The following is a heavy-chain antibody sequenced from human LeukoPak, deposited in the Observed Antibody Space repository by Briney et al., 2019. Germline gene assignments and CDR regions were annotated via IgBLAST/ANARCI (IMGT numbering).Heavy chain of an antibody. CDR3: AKDPFFDY. V-gene: IGHV3-21*04. J-gene: IGHJ4*02. CDR2: ISSSSSYI. CDR1: GFTFSSYS. Sequence: GGSLRLSCAASGFTFSSYSMNWVRQAPGKGLEWVSSISSSSSYIYYADSVKGRFTISRDNSKNTLYLQMNSLRAEDTAIYYRAKDPFFDYWGQGTLVTVSS.